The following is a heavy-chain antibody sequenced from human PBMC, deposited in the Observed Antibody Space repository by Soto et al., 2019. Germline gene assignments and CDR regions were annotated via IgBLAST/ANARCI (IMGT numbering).Heavy chain of an antibody. J-gene: IGHJ6*03. Sequence: SETLSLTCAVYDGSFIGYYWSWIRQPPGKGLEWIGEINHSGSTNYNPSLKSRVTISVDTSKNQFSLKLSSVTAEDTALYHCARFKWFGEPYAHYYYYMDVWGKGTTVTVSS. V-gene: IGHV4-34*01. CDR3: ARFKWFGEPYAHYYYYMDV. CDR1: DGSFIGYY. D-gene: IGHD3-10*01. CDR2: INHSGST.